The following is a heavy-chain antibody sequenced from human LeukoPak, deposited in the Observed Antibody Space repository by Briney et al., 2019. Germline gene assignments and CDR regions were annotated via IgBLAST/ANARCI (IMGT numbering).Heavy chain of an antibody. CDR3: ARAGGAAAGPLDY. J-gene: IGHJ4*02. CDR2: ISAYNGNT. V-gene: IGHV1-18*01. D-gene: IGHD6-13*01. Sequence: EASVKVSCKASGYTFTSYGISWGRHAPGQGLGWMGWISAYNGNTNYAQKLQGRVNMTPDTSTSTAYMGLRSLRSDDTAVYYCARAGGAAAGPLDYWGQGTLVTVSS. CDR1: GYTFTSYG.